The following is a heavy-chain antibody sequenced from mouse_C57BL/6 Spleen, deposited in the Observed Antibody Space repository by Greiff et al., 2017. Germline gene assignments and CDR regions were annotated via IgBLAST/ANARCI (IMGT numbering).Heavy chain of an antibody. CDR1: GYTFTSYW. CDR3: AKFYYNDDGEFAD. V-gene: IGHV1-64*01. Sequence: QVQLQQPGAELVKPGASVKLSCKASGYTFTSYWMHWVKQRPGQGLEWIGMIHPNSGSTNYNEKFKSKATLTVDTSSSTAYMQLSSLTSEDSAVYYCAKFYYNDDGEFADWGQGTLVTVSA. J-gene: IGHJ3*01. D-gene: IGHD2-4*01. CDR2: IHPNSGST.